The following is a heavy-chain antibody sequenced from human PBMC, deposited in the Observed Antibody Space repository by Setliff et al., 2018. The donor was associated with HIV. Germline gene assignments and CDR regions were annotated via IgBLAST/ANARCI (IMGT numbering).Heavy chain of an antibody. V-gene: IGHV4-34*03. Sequence: SETLSLTCAVYGGSFSGYYWSWIRQPPGKGLEWIANIYHSGSTYYNPSLKSLVTISVDTSENQFYLKLTSVTAADSAVYYCTLTSRLDGYFDPWGQGTLVTFSS. D-gene: IGHD5-12*01. J-gene: IGHJ5*02. CDR2: IYHSGST. CDR1: GGSFSGYY. CDR3: TLTSRLDGYFDP.